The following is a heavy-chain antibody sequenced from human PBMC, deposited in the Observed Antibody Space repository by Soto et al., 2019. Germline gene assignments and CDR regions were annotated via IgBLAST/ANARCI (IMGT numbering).Heavy chain of an antibody. CDR3: AKAGGGTTGANDI. CDR2: ISGSGGSS. CDR1: GFTISSYA. Sequence: GGSLRLSCAASGFTISSYAMSWVRQAPGKGLEWVSAISGSGGSSYYAVSVKGRFTISSDNSKNTLYLQINLLRAENTAVYYCAKAGGGTTGANDIWGQGTMITVS. D-gene: IGHD1-1*01. V-gene: IGHV3-23*01. J-gene: IGHJ3*02.